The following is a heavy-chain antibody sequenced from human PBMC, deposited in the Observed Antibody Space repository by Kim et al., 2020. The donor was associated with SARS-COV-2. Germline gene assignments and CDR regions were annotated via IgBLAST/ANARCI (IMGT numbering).Heavy chain of an antibody. D-gene: IGHD3-10*01. V-gene: IGHV1-3*01. CDR2: INATQGTT. CDR3: AKDYFFNSASGSDDY. CDR1: GYTFSRSA. Sequence: ASVKVSCKASGYTFSRSAMHWVRQAPGQRLEWMGWINATQGTTKYSQNFQGRVTITRDTSASTAYMELNDLRSEDTAVYYCAKDYFFNSASGSDDYWGQGTLVTVSS. J-gene: IGHJ4*02.